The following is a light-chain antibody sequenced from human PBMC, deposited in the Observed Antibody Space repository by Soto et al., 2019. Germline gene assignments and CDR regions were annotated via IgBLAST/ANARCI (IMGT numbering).Light chain of an antibody. CDR2: SHN. CDR1: SSNIGSNP. CDR3: GAWDDRLKGYV. Sequence: QSVLTQPPSASGTPGQRVTISCSGISSNIGSNPVNWFQQLPGSAPKLLIYSHNQRPSGVPGRFSGSKSGTSASLAISGLQSEDEAAYYCGAWDDRLKGYVFGTGTQLTVL. V-gene: IGLV1-44*01. J-gene: IGLJ1*01.